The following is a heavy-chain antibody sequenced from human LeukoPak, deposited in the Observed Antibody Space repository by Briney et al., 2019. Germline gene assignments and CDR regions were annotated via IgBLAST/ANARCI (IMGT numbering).Heavy chain of an antibody. CDR3: AKEAGRIVGATSFDY. CDR1: GFTFSSYW. CDR2: INSDGSSI. V-gene: IGHV3-74*03. Sequence: GGSLRLSCAASGFTFSSYWMHWVRQAPGKGLVWVSRINSDGSSITYADSVKGRFTISRDNAKNTLYLQMNSLRAEDTAVYYCAKEAGRIVGATSFDYWGQGTLVTVSS. J-gene: IGHJ4*02. D-gene: IGHD1-26*01.